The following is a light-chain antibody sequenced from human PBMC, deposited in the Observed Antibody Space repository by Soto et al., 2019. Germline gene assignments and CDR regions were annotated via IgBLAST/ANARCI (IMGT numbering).Light chain of an antibody. CDR1: SFNIGSNT. CDR2: FGS. Sequence: QSVLTQSPSASGTPGQRVTVSCSGSSFNIGSNTVNWYQQLPGTAPKLLIFFGSHRPSGVPDRFSGSKSGSSASLAISGLQSEDEADYYCSAWDDSLNGVVFGGGTKVTVL. V-gene: IGLV1-44*01. CDR3: SAWDDSLNGVV. J-gene: IGLJ3*02.